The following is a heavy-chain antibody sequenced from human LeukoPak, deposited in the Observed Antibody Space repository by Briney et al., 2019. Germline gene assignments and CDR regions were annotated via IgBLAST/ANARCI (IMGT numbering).Heavy chain of an antibody. V-gene: IGHV3-30-3*01. CDR3: ARDFGKTAQYYYYMDV. CDR1: GFTFSSYA. CDR2: ISYDGSNK. D-gene: IGHD3-16*01. J-gene: IGHJ6*03. Sequence: GGSLRLSFAASGFTFSSYAMHWVRQAPGKGLEWVAVISYDGSNKYYADSVKGRFTISRDNSKNTLYLQMNSLRAEDTAVYYCARDFGKTAQYYYYMDVWGKGTTVTVSS.